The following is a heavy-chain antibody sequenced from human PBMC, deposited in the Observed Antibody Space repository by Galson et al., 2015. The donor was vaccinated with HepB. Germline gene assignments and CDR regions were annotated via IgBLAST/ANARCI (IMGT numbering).Heavy chain of an antibody. J-gene: IGHJ3*02. Sequence: SLRLSCAASGFPVSSYYMSWVRQAPGKGLEWVSLIYSGGSTDYADSVKGRFTISRESSKNTLYLEMNSLRAEDTDVYYCARQAITATDSFDIWGRGTVVTVSS. V-gene: IGHV3-53*01. CDR2: IYSGGST. CDR3: ARQAITATDSFDI. CDR1: GFPVSSYY. D-gene: IGHD1-20*01.